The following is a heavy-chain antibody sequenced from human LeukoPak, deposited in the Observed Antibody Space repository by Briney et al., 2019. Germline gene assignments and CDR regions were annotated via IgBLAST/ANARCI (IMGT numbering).Heavy chain of an antibody. V-gene: IGHV1-46*01. J-gene: IGHJ4*02. CDR3: ARTAARRFDY. D-gene: IGHD6-6*01. CDR1: GYTLTSYY. Sequence: GASVKVSCKASGYTLTSYYLHWVRQAPGQGLEWMAIINPSGDTTSHAQKFQGRVTMTRDTSASTVYMELSSLRSDDTAVYYCARTAARRFDYWGQGTLVTVSS. CDR2: INPSGDTT.